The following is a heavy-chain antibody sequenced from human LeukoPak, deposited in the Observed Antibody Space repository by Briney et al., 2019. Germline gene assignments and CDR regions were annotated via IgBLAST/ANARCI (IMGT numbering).Heavy chain of an antibody. J-gene: IGHJ4*02. V-gene: IGHV1-3*01. CDR1: GYTFTSYA. CDR2: INAGNGNT. Sequence: GASVKVSCKASGYTFTSYAMHWVRQAPGQRLEWMGWINAGNGNTKYSQKFQGSVTITRDTSASTAYMELSRLRSEDTAVYYCARDQYYYDSSGSVDYWGQGTLVTVSS. CDR3: ARDQYYYDSSGSVDY. D-gene: IGHD3-22*01.